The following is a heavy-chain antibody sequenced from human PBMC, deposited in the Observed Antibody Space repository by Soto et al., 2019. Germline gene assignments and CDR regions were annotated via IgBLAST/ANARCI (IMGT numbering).Heavy chain of an antibody. V-gene: IGHV5-51*01. D-gene: IGHD3-3*01. CDR1: GYSFTSYW. CDR3: ARLGFNYDFLSGYYNVHHYYVIDV. CDR2: IYPGDSDT. Sequence: SLKISCKGSGYSFTSYWIGWVRQMPGKGLEWMGIIYPGDSDTRYSPSFQGQVTISADKSINSVYLQWSSLKASDTATYYCARLGFNYDFLSGYYNVHHYYVIDVWGQGTTVTVSS. J-gene: IGHJ6*02.